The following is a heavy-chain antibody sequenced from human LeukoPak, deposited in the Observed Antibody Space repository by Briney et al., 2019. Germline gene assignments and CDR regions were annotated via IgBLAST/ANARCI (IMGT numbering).Heavy chain of an antibody. CDR3: ARHLGVVYSGWYDASHFDP. CDR1: GGSISSSSYY. Sequence: SETLSLTCTVSGGSISSSSYYWGWIRQPPGKGLEWIGSIYYSGSTYYNPSLKSRVTISVDTSKNQFSLKLSSVTAADTAVYYCARHLGVVYSGWYDASHFDPWGQGTLVTVSS. CDR2: IYYSGST. V-gene: IGHV4-39*01. J-gene: IGHJ5*02. D-gene: IGHD6-19*01.